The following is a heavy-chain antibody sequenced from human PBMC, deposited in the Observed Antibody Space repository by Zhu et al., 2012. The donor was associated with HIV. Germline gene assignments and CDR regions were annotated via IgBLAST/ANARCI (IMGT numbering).Heavy chain of an antibody. CDR3: ARSRQRWLQYYHYGMDV. CDR2: IHHSGSS. J-gene: IGHJ6*02. V-gene: IGHV4-59*11. CDR1: SGSIRSHY. Sequence: QVQLQESGPGLVKPSETLSLTCNVSSGSIRSHYWSWIRQPPGKGLEWIGDIHHSGSSNYNPSLKSRGTMSIDPSKNQFSLKLKSVTAADTAVYYCARSRQRWLQYYHYGMDVWGQGATSPPSP. D-gene: IGHD5-24*01.